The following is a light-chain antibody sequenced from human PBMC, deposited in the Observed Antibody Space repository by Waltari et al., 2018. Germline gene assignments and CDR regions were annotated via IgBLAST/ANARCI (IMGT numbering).Light chain of an antibody. CDR1: RNNIGFYDL. CDR2: DVI. CDR3: CSYSGSSSFPYV. Sequence: QSALTQPASVSGSPGQSITLSCTGSRNNIGFYDLVSWYQQHPGKAPKLIIFDVIKRPSGVSDRFSGSKSGNTASLTISGLETEDDADYYCCSYSGSSSFPYVFGPGTKVTVL. J-gene: IGLJ1*01. V-gene: IGLV2-23*02.